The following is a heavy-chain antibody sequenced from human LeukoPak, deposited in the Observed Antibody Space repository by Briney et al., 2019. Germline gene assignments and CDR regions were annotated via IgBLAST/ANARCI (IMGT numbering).Heavy chain of an antibody. Sequence: GGSLRLSSAASGFTFSSYAMSWVRQAPGKGLEWVSSIRNSGGSTYYADSVKGRFTISRDNSKNKLYLQMDSLRVEDTALYYCAKTRNSGGWYGADDEDYLDYWGQGSLVTVSS. CDR2: IRNSGGST. CDR3: AKTRNSGGWYGADDEDYLDY. CDR1: GFTFSSYA. D-gene: IGHD6-19*01. J-gene: IGHJ4*02. V-gene: IGHV3-23*01.